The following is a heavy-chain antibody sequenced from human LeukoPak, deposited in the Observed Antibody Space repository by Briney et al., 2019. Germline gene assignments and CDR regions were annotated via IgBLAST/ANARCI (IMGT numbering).Heavy chain of an antibody. J-gene: IGHJ4*02. CDR1: GESLSKYY. CDR2: INHRGST. V-gene: IGHV4-34*01. D-gene: IGHD2-8*01. Sequence: SETLSLTCAVYGESLSKYYWTWIRQSPGKGLEWIGEINHRGSTNLNPSLKSRVTISVDTSKNQFSLKLSSVTAADTAVYYCARHGATKDIVLMVYAKEPVYYFDYWGQGTLVTVSS. CDR3: ARHGATKDIVLMVYAKEPVYYFDY.